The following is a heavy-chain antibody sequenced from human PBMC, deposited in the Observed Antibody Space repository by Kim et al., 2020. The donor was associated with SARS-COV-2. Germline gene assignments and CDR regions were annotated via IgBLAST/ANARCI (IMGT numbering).Heavy chain of an antibody. CDR3: AKATIFGVVGYYYYMDV. V-gene: IGHV3-23*01. Sequence: VKGRFTISRDNSKNTLYLQMNSLRAEDTAVYYCAKATIFGVVGYYYYMDVWGKGTTVTVSS. J-gene: IGHJ6*03. D-gene: IGHD3-3*01.